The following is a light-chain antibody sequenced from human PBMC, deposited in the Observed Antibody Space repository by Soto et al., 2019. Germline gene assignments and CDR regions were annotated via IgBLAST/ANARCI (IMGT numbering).Light chain of an antibody. Sequence: DIQMTQSPSSLSASVGYRFTITCRASQNIGSFLNWYQQKPGEAPRLLVYSAFRIQSGVPSRFNASGSGTDFTLSISSLQPEDFSTYYCQQGSTTPIPFGLGTRREIK. CDR2: SAF. CDR3: QQGSTTPIP. V-gene: IGKV1-39*01. J-gene: IGKJ5*01. CDR1: QNIGSF.